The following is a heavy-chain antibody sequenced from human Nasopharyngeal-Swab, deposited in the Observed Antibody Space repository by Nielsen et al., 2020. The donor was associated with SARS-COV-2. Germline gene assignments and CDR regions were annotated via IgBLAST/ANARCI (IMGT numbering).Heavy chain of an antibody. CDR2: ISSSGSTI. Sequence: GESLKISCAASGFTFSDYYMSWIRQAPGKGLEWVSYISSSGSTIYYADSVKGRFTISRDNAKNSLYLQMNSLRAEDTAVYYCARGVILQKKFFDYWGQGTLVTVSS. V-gene: IGHV3-11*01. CDR3: ARGVILQKKFFDY. D-gene: IGHD2-21*01. J-gene: IGHJ4*02. CDR1: GFTFSDYY.